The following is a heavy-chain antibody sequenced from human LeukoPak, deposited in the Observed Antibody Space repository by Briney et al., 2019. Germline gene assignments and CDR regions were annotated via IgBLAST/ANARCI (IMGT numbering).Heavy chain of an antibody. V-gene: IGHV3-43D*03. CDR1: GFTFSSYA. CDR3: AKGTSSWHEFDY. J-gene: IGHJ4*02. D-gene: IGHD6-13*01. CDR2: ITWDGGST. Sequence: SGGSLRLSCAASGFTFSSYAMHWVRQTPGKGLEWVSLITWDGGSTYYADSVKGRFTISRDNTKNSLYLQMNSLRAEDTALYYCAKGTSSWHEFDYQGQLALVT.